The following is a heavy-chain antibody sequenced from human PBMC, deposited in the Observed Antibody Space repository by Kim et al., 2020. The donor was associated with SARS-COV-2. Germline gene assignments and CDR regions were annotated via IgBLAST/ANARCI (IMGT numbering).Heavy chain of an antibody. CDR1: GGSFSGYY. CDR3: AGRLSNTSGWGSHYCDL. V-gene: IGHV4-34*01. CDR2: INHSGRT. J-gene: IGHJ4*02. D-gene: IGHD3-10*01. Sequence: SETLSLTCAVYGGSFSGYYWSWIRQPPGKGLDWIGEINHSGRTNYNPSLKSRVTISVDTSKNQFSLKLTSVTAADTAVYYCAGRLSNTSGWGSHYCDLWGQGTLVTVSS.